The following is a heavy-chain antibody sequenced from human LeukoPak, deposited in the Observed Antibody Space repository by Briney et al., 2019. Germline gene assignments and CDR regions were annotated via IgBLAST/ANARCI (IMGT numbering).Heavy chain of an antibody. Sequence: PGGSLRLSCAASGFTFTSYAMSWVRQAPGKGLEWVSSISGSGGGTFYADSVKGRFTISRDNSKNTLYLQMNSLRAEDTALYYCARASRYCGGDCRILFDYWGQGTLVTVSS. V-gene: IGHV3-23*01. D-gene: IGHD2-21*02. CDR1: GFTFTSYA. CDR3: ARASRYCGGDCRILFDY. CDR2: ISGSGGGT. J-gene: IGHJ4*02.